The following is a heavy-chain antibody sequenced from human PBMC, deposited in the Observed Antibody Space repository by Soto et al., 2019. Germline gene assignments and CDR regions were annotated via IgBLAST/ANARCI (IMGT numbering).Heavy chain of an antibody. J-gene: IGHJ3*02. V-gene: IGHV4-34*01. CDR3: ARELLWFGELLPEDAFDI. CDR1: GGSFSGYY. CDR2: INHSGST. Sequence: KPSETLSLTCAVYGGSFSGYYWSWIRQPPGKGLEWIGEINHSGSTNYNPSLKSRVTISVDTSKNQFSLKLSSVTAADTAVYYCARELLWFGELLPEDAFDIWGQGTMVTVS. D-gene: IGHD3-10*01.